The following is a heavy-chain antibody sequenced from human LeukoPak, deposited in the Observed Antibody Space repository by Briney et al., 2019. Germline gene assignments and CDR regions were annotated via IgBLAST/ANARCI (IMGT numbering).Heavy chain of an antibody. CDR1: GFSFSSYS. Sequence: GGSLRLSCAASGFSFSSYSMNWVRQAPGKGLEWISYISSSSSNIYYADSVKGRFTISRDNAKNSLYLQVNSLRAEDTAIYYCARGSGSYYIHAFDIWGQGTMVTVSS. V-gene: IGHV3-48*01. J-gene: IGHJ3*02. CDR3: ARGSGSYYIHAFDI. D-gene: IGHD1-26*01. CDR2: ISSSSSNI.